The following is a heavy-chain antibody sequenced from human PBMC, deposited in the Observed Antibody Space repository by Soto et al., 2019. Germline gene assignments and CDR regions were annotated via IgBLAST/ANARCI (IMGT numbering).Heavy chain of an antibody. Sequence: QVQLVESGGGVVQPGRSLRLSCAASGFTFSSYAMHWVRQAPGKGLEWVAVISYDGSNKYYPDSVKGRFTISRDNSKNTLYLQMNSLRAEDTAVYYCARGDCSGGSCYRLDYWGQGTLVTVSS. V-gene: IGHV3-30-3*01. CDR3: ARGDCSGGSCYRLDY. CDR2: ISYDGSNK. D-gene: IGHD2-15*01. J-gene: IGHJ4*02. CDR1: GFTFSSYA.